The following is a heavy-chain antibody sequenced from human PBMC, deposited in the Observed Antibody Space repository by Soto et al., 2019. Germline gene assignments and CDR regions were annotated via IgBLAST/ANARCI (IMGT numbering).Heavy chain of an antibody. CDR2: ISPYRGNT. Sequence: ASVKVSCKASGYTFANYGISWVRQAPGQGLEWMGWISPYRGNTYYAQNLQGRVTMTTDTSTSTAYMELRSLRSDDTAVYYCARDLDGSGSYYTDYWGQGTLVTVSS. V-gene: IGHV1-18*01. CDR1: GYTFANYG. D-gene: IGHD3-10*01. J-gene: IGHJ4*02. CDR3: ARDLDGSGSYYTDY.